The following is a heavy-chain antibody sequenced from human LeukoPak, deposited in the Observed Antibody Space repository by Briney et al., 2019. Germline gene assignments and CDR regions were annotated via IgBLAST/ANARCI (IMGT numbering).Heavy chain of an antibody. CDR3: ARHRDDLEWLDY. V-gene: IGHV4-34*01. Sequence: SETLPLTCAVYGGSFSGYYWSWIRQPPGKGLEWIGEINHSGSTNYNPSLKSRVTISVDTSKNQFSLKLSSVTAADTAVYYCARHRDDLEWLDYWGQGTLVTVSS. CDR1: GGSFSGYY. D-gene: IGHD3-3*01. J-gene: IGHJ4*02. CDR2: INHSGST.